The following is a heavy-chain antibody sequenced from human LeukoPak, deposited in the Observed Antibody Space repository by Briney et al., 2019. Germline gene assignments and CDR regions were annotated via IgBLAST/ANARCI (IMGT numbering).Heavy chain of an antibody. CDR1: GFTFSSYA. J-gene: IGHJ4*02. V-gene: IGHV3-30-3*01. D-gene: IGHD3-22*01. CDR3: ARDSGYYHSSGYYTSLFDY. CDR2: ISYDGSNK. Sequence: GGSLRLSCAASGFTFSSYAMHWVRQAPGKGLEWVAVISYDGSNKYYADSVKGRFTISRDNSKNTLYLQMNSLRAEDTAVYYCARDSGYYHSSGYYTSLFDYWGQGTLVTVSS.